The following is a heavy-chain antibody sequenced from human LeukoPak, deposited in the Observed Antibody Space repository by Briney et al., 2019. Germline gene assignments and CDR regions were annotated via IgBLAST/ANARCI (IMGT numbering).Heavy chain of an antibody. Sequence: GESPQISCKGSGYIFTSYWIGWVRQLPGKGLEWMGIIYPGDSDTRYSPSFQGQVTISADKSISTAYLQWSSLKASDTAMYYCARALTGYPYRYFDYWGQGTLVTVSS. J-gene: IGHJ4*02. CDR3: ARALTGYPYRYFDY. CDR1: GYIFTSYW. CDR2: IYPGDSDT. D-gene: IGHD3-9*01. V-gene: IGHV5-51*01.